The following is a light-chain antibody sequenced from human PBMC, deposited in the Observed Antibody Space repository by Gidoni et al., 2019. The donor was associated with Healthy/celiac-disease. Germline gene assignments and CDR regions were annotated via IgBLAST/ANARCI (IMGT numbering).Light chain of an antibody. V-gene: IGKV1-39*01. J-gene: IGKJ2*01. Sequence: DIQMTEHPSSLSASVGDRVTITCRASQSISSYLDWYQQKPGKAPKLLIYAASSLQSGVPSRFSGSVSGTDFTLTISSLQPEDFATYYCQQSYSTPPYTFGQGTKLEIK. CDR3: QQSYSTPPYT. CDR2: AAS. CDR1: QSISSY.